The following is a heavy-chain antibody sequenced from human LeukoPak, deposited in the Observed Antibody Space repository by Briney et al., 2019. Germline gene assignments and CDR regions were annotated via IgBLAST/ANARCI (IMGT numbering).Heavy chain of an antibody. Sequence: GGSLRLSCASSGFTFSSYAMSWVRQAPGKGLEWVAFISYDGSNKYYADSVKGRFTISRDNSKNTLYLQMNSLRAEDTAVYYCASLGGLLWFGELSGGMDVWGQGTTVTVSS. CDR2: ISYDGSNK. J-gene: IGHJ6*02. CDR3: ASLGGLLWFGELSGGMDV. V-gene: IGHV3-30-3*01. D-gene: IGHD3-10*01. CDR1: GFTFSSYA.